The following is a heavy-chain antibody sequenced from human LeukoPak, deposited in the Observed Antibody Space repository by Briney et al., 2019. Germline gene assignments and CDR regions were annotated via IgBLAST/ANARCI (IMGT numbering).Heavy chain of an antibody. D-gene: IGHD3-22*01. CDR1: GFTFSSYS. Sequence: GSLRLSCAASGFTFSSYSMNWIRQPPGKGLEWIGEINHSGSTNYNPSLKSRVTISVDTSKNQFSLKLSSVTAADTAVYYCAGGYDSSGYHFDYWGQGTLVTVSS. V-gene: IGHV4-34*08. J-gene: IGHJ4*02. CDR3: AGGYDSSGYHFDY. CDR2: INHSGST.